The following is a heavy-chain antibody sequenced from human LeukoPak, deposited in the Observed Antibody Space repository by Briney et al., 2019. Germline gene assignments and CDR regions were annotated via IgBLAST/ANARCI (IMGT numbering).Heavy chain of an antibody. CDR1: GFTFSSYW. D-gene: IGHD4-17*01. CDR3: ARAQYGDYGEFDP. Sequence: GGSLRLSCAASGFTFSSYWMHWVRQAPGKGLVWVSRINSDGSSTSYADSVKGRFTISRDNAKNTLYLQMNSLRAEDTAVYYCARAQYGDYGEFDPWGQGTLVAVSS. V-gene: IGHV3-74*01. CDR2: INSDGSST. J-gene: IGHJ5*02.